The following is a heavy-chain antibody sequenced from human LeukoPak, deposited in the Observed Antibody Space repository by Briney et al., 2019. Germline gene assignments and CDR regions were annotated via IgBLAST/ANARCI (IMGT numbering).Heavy chain of an antibody. V-gene: IGHV3-23*01. J-gene: IGHJ4*02. CDR3: ARETKIDY. CDR1: GFTFSSYA. CDR2: MIISGGST. Sequence: GGSLRLSCAASGFTFSSYAMHWVRQVPGKGLEWVSSMIISGGSTYYADSVKGRFTISRDNSKNTLYLQMNSLRVEDTALYYCARETKIDYWGQGALVTVSS. D-gene: IGHD1-7*01.